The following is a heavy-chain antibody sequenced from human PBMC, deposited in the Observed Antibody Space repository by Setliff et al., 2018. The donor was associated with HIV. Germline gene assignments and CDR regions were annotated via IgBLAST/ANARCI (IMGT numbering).Heavy chain of an antibody. V-gene: IGHV4-59*01. CDR3: ARAQMHRGVVAWSLYYFDY. Sequence: SETLSLTCIVSGGSMNNYYWNWVRQTPGKGLEWIGYIYENDYTHYTVSLRSRVTISMDTSKNQFSLTLRSVTAADRAIYYCARAQMHRGVVAWSLYYFDYWGQGARVTVS. CDR2: IYENDYT. J-gene: IGHJ4*02. CDR1: GGSMNNYY. D-gene: IGHD3-10*01.